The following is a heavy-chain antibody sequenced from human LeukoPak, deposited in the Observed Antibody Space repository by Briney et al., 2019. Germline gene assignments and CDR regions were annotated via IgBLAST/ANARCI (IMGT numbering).Heavy chain of an antibody. CDR1: GGTFSSYA. CDR3: ARSPLFPTDYGDLPYFDY. Sequence: SVKVSCKASGGTFSSYAISWVRQAPGQGLEWMGRIIPIFGIANYAQKFQGRVTITADKSTSTAYMELSSLRSEDTAVYYCARSPLFPTDYGDLPYFDYWVQGTLVTVSS. CDR2: IIPIFGIA. J-gene: IGHJ4*02. V-gene: IGHV1-69*04. D-gene: IGHD4-17*01.